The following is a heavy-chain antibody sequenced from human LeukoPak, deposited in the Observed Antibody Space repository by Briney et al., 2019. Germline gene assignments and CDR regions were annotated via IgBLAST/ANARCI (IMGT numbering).Heavy chain of an antibody. V-gene: IGHV3-33*08. J-gene: IGHJ4*02. D-gene: IGHD3-9*01. Sequence: GGSLRLSCAASGFTFSSYWMHWVRQAPGKGLEWVAVIWYDGSNKYYADSVKGRFTISRDNSKNTLYLQMNSLRAEDTAVYYCARALRFDWLSAYWGQGTLVTVSS. CDR3: ARALRFDWLSAY. CDR2: IWYDGSNK. CDR1: GFTFSSYW.